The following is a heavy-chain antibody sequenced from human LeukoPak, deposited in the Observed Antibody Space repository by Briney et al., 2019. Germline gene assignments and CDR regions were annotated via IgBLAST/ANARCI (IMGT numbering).Heavy chain of an antibody. CDR1: GGSISSYY. CDR3: ARAYSSSWYWNWFDP. D-gene: IGHD6-13*01. Sequence: SETLSLTCSVSGGSISSYYWSWIRQPPGKGLEWIGDFYYSGSTNYNPSLKSRVTISVDTSKNQFSLKVSSVSAADTAVYYCARAYSSSWYWNWFDPWGQGTLVTVSS. CDR2: FYYSGST. J-gene: IGHJ5*02. V-gene: IGHV4-59*08.